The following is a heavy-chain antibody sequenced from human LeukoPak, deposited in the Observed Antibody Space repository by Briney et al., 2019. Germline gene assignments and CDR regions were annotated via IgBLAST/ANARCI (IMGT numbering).Heavy chain of an antibody. Sequence: GGSLRLSCAASGFTFSSYSMNWVRQAPGKGLEWVSSIGSSSSYIYYADSVKGRFTISRDNAKNSLYLQMNSLRAEDTAVYYCARGRYGSGSRWFDPWGQGTLVTVSS. CDR3: ARGRYGSGSRWFDP. V-gene: IGHV3-21*01. J-gene: IGHJ5*02. CDR2: IGSSSSYI. D-gene: IGHD3-10*01. CDR1: GFTFSSYS.